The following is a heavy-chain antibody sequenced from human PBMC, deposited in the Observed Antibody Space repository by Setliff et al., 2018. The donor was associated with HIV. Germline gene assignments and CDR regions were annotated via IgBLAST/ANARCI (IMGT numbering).Heavy chain of an antibody. CDR2: IYYSGGT. CDR1: GGSISNSNYY. J-gene: IGHJ4*02. Sequence: SETLSLTCTVSGGSISNSNYYWGRIRQPPGKGLEWIGTIYYSGGTYRNPSLKSRVTIFIDTSKNQFSLKLNSVTAADTAMYYCARVVDADYLDYWGQGTPVTVSS. D-gene: IGHD2-15*01. CDR3: ARVVDADYLDY. V-gene: IGHV4-39*01.